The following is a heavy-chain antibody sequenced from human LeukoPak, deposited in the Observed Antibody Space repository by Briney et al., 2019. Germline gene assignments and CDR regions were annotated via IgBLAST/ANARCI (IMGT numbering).Heavy chain of an antibody. CDR1: GGSISSYY. CDR3: ARVRLDHRLRLGELSLYYFDY. Sequence: SETLSLTCTVSGGSISSYYWSWIRQPPGKGLEWIGYIYYSGSTNYNPSLKSRVTISVDTSKNQFSLKLSSVTAADTAVYYCARVRLDHRLRLGELSLYYFDYWGQGTLVTVSS. CDR2: IYYSGST. J-gene: IGHJ4*02. V-gene: IGHV4-59*01. D-gene: IGHD3-16*02.